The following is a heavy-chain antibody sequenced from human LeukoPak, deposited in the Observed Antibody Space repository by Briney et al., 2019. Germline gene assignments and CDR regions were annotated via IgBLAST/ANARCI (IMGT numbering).Heavy chain of an antibody. D-gene: IGHD6-19*01. Sequence: GGSLRLSCAASGFTFSSYSMNWVRQAPGKGLEWVSSISGSSSYIYYADSVKGRFTISRDNAKKSLYLHMNSLRAEDTAVYYCAREIAVAGRDYWGQGTLVTVSS. CDR1: GFTFSSYS. CDR2: ISGSSSYI. J-gene: IGHJ4*02. V-gene: IGHV3-21*01. CDR3: AREIAVAGRDY.